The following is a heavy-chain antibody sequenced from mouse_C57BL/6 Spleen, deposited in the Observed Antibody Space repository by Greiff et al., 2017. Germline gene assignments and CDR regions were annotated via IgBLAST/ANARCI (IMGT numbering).Heavy chain of an antibody. D-gene: IGHD1-1*01. CDR3: ASNYYGSRVYYFDY. V-gene: IGHV1-53*01. J-gene: IGHJ2*01. Sequence: QVQLQQPGTELVKPGASVKLSCKASGYTFTSSWMHWVTQRPGQGLEWIGNINPSNGGTNYNEKFKSKATLTVDKSSSTAYMQLSSLTSEDSAVYYCASNYYGSRVYYFDYWGQGTTLTVSS. CDR2: INPSNGGT. CDR1: GYTFTSSW.